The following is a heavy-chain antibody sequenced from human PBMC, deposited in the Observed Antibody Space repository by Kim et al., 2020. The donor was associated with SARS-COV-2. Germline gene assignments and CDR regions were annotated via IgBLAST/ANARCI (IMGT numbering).Heavy chain of an antibody. CDR1: GFTFSSYW. CDR3: AREELRYFDWLPFDY. J-gene: IGHJ4*02. Sequence: GGSLRLSCAASGFTFSSYWMSWVRQAPGKGLEWVANIKQDGSEKYYVDSVKGRFTISRDNAKNSLYLQMNSLRAEDTAVYYCAREELRYFDWLPFDYWGQGTLVTVSS. D-gene: IGHD3-9*01. V-gene: IGHV3-7*03. CDR2: IKQDGSEK.